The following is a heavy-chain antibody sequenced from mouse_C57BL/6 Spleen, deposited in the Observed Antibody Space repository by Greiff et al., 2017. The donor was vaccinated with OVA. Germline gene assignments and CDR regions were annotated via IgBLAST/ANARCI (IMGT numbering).Heavy chain of an antibody. CDR1: GYTFTEYT. CDR2: FYPGSGSI. V-gene: IGHV1-62-2*01. J-gene: IGHJ4*01. CDR3: ARHEVRQLGDYYAMDY. Sequence: QVHVKQSGAELVKPGASVKLSCKASGYTFTEYTIHWVKQRSGQGLEWIGWFYPGSGSIKYNEKFKDKATLTADKSSSTVYMELSRLTSEDAAVYFCARHEVRQLGDYYAMDYWGQGTSVTVSS. D-gene: IGHD3-2*01.